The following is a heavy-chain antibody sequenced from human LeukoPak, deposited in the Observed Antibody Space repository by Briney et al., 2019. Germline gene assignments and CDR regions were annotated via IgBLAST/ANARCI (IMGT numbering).Heavy chain of an antibody. CDR1: GFIVSSNY. CDR2: MYAGSST. D-gene: IGHD2-8*02. Sequence: GGSLRLSCAASGFIVSSNYMSWVRQAPGKGLEWVSVMYAGSSTYYADSVKGRFTISRDKSKNTLYLQMNSLRADDTAVYYCASPYRSSMGAFDIWGQGTMVTVSS. CDR3: ASPYRSSMGAFDI. J-gene: IGHJ3*02. V-gene: IGHV3-53*01.